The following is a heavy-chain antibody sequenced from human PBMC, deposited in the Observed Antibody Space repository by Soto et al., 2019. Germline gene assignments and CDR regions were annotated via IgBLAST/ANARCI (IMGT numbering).Heavy chain of an antibody. V-gene: IGHV3-9*01. D-gene: IGHD5-12*01. CDR2: ISWNSGSI. J-gene: IGHJ3*02. CDR1: GFTFDDYA. Sequence: EVQLVESGGGLVQPGRSLRLSCAASGFTFDDYAMHWVRQAPGKGLEWVSGISWNSGSIGYADSVKGRFTISRDNAKNSLYLQMYSLRAEDTALYYYAKVLYSGYDFNAFDIWGQGTMVTVSS. CDR3: AKVLYSGYDFNAFDI.